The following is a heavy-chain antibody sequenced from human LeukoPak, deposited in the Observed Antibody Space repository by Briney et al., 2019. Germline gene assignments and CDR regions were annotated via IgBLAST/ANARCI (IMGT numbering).Heavy chain of an antibody. CDR3: ARGDGYNYYFYYMGV. J-gene: IGHJ6*03. D-gene: IGHD5-24*01. Sequence: GGSLRLSCAASGFTLSSYPMHWVRQAPGKGLEYVSSISRNGGTTYYANALKGRFTISRDTSKNTLYLQMGSLRAEDMAVYYCARGDGYNYYFYYMGVWGKGTTVTVSS. CDR2: ISRNGGTT. V-gene: IGHV3-64*01. CDR1: GFTLSSYP.